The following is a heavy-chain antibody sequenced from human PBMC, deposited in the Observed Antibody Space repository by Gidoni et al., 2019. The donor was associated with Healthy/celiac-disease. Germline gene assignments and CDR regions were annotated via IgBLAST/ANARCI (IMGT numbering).Heavy chain of an antibody. Sequence: QVQLQQWGAGLLKPSETLSLTCAVYGGSFSGYYWSWIRQTPGKGLEWIGEINHSGSTNYNPSLKSRVTRSVDTSKNQFSLKLSSVTAADTAVYYCARGKKQQLVRWPCWYFDLWGRGTLVTVSS. J-gene: IGHJ2*01. CDR3: ARGKKQQLVRWPCWYFDL. V-gene: IGHV4-34*01. CDR1: GGSFSGYY. D-gene: IGHD6-13*01. CDR2: INHSGST.